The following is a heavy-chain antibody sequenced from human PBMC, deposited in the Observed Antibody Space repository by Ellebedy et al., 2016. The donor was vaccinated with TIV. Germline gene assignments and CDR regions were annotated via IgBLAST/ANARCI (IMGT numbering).Heavy chain of an antibody. Sequence: ASVKVSXKTSGYTFTNYGISWVRQAPGQGLEWMGWINTYNGDTKYTQKFQGRVTMTADTSTSTGYMELRSLISDDTAMYYCARDRWVSSAWTDYHFDYWGQGTLVTVSS. CDR2: INTYNGDT. CDR3: ARDRWVSSAWTDYHFDY. D-gene: IGHD6-25*01. CDR1: GYTFTNYG. V-gene: IGHV1-18*01. J-gene: IGHJ4*02.